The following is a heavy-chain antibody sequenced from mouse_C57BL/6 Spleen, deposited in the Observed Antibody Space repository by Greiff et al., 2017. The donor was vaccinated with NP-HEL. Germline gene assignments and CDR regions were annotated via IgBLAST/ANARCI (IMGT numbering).Heavy chain of an antibody. V-gene: IGHV1-52*01. CDR2: IDPSDSET. Sequence: QVQLQQSGAELVRPGSSVKLSCKASGYTFTSYWMHWVKQRPIQGLEWIGNIDPSDSETHYNQKFKDKATLTVDKSSSTAYMQLSSLTSEGSAVYYCARGRGYFDVWGTGTTVTVSS. J-gene: IGHJ1*03. CDR1: GYTFTSYW. CDR3: ARGRGYFDV.